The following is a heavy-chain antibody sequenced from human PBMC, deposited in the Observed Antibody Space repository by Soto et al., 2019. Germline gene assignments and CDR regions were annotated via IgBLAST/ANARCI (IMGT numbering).Heavy chain of an antibody. Sequence: LTCTTSGVSFGRDYWSWIRQPPGRGLEWIGYIYYTGSTNYNPSLNSRVTMSVDTSKNQFSLRLYSVTAADTAVYYCARVSTQGQVGYCSGGTCYGRLHVFDFWGQGAVVTVSS. J-gene: IGHJ4*02. CDR2: IYYTGST. V-gene: IGHV4-59*01. D-gene: IGHD2-15*01. CDR1: GVSFGRDY. CDR3: ARVSTQGQVGYCSGGTCYGRLHVFDF.